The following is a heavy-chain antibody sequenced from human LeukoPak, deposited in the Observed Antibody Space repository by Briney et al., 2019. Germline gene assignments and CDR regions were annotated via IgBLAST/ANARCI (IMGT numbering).Heavy chain of an antibody. CDR1: GGSMSSYY. CDR3: ARHSRTNYNYLDY. CDR2: IYYSGST. Sequence: PSGTLSLTCTVSGGSMSSYYWSWIRQPPGKGLEWIGYIYYSGSTNNNPSLKSRVTISVDTSKNQFSLKLRSVTAADTAVYYCARHSRTNYNYLDYWGQGTLVTVSS. D-gene: IGHD4/OR15-4a*01. V-gene: IGHV4-59*08. J-gene: IGHJ4*02.